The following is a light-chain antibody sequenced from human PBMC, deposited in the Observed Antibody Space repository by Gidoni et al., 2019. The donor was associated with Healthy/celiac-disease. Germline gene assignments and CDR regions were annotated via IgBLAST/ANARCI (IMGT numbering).Light chain of an antibody. J-gene: IGKJ1*01. V-gene: IGKV3-15*01. Sequence: IVMQKSPATLSVSPGERATLSSTASQSVSSNLSWYQQKPGQAPRLLIYGASTRATGIPARFSVSRSGTEFTLTISSLQSEDLAVYYCQQYNNWPPSTFGQGTKVEIK. CDR1: QSVSSN. CDR3: QQYNNWPPST. CDR2: GAS.